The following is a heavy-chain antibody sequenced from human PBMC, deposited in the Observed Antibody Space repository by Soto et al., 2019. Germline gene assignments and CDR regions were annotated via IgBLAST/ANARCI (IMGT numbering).Heavy chain of an antibody. Sequence: GSLRLSCGASGFTFSSYAMHWVRQAPGKGLEWVAVISYDGSNKYYADSVKGRFTISRDNSKNTLYLQMNSLRAEDTAVYYYARDRGYYDFWSGYYIFDYWGQGTLVTVSS. CDR1: GFTFSSYA. V-gene: IGHV3-30-3*01. CDR3: ARDRGYYDFWSGYYIFDY. J-gene: IGHJ4*02. CDR2: ISYDGSNK. D-gene: IGHD3-3*01.